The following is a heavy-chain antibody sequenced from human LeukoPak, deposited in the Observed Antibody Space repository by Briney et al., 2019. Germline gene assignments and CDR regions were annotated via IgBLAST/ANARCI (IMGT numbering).Heavy chain of an antibody. J-gene: IGHJ6*02. V-gene: IGHV3-66*01. CDR1: GFTVSSNY. Sequence: PGGSLRLSCAASGFTVSSNYMSWVRQAPGKGLEWVSVIYSGGSTYYADSVKGRFTISRDNSKNTLYLQMNSLRAEDTAVYYCAKDRSDSSSWYCVDVWGQGTTVTVSS. D-gene: IGHD6-13*01. CDR3: AKDRSDSSSWYCVDV. CDR2: IYSGGST.